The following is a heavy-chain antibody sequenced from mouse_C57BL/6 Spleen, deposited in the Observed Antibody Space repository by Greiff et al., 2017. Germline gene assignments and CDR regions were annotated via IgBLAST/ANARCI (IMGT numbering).Heavy chain of an antibody. V-gene: IGHV1-80*01. Sequence: QVQLKESGAELVKPGASVKISCKASGYAFSSYWMNWVKQRPGKGLEWIGQIYPGDGDTNYNGKFKGKATLTADKSSSTAYMQLSSLTSEDSAVYYCARDHGSSHWYFDVWGTGTTVTVSS. CDR1: GYAFSSYW. CDR2: IYPGDGDT. D-gene: IGHD1-1*01. CDR3: ARDHGSSHWYFDV. J-gene: IGHJ1*03.